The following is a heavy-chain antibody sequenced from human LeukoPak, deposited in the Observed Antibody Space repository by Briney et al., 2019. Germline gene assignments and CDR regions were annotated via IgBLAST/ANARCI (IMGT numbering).Heavy chain of an antibody. CDR2: INPYSGDT. V-gene: IGHV1-2*06. J-gene: IGHJ4*02. Sequence: AAVKVSCKASGYTFTGYHIHWVRQAPGQGLEWMGRINPYSGDTNFAQKFQGRVTMTRDTSITTAYMDLSSLTPDDTAVYFCARDQGSLTRSWYTGYWGQGTQVTVSS. CDR3: ARDQGSLTRSWYTGY. CDR1: GYTFTGYH. D-gene: IGHD6-13*01.